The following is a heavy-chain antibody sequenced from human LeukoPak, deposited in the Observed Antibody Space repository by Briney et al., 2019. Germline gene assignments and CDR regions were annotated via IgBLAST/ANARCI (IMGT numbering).Heavy chain of an antibody. J-gene: IGHJ4*02. D-gene: IGHD6-13*01. V-gene: IGHV4-38-2*02. Sequence: SETLSLTCTVSGYSISSGYYWGWIRQPPGKGLGWIGSLYQSGNTYYNPSLKSRVTISVDTSKNQFSLKLSSVTAADTAVYYCASLPGYSSSLSYWGQGTLVTVSS. CDR3: ASLPGYSSSLSY. CDR2: LYQSGNT. CDR1: GYSISSGYY.